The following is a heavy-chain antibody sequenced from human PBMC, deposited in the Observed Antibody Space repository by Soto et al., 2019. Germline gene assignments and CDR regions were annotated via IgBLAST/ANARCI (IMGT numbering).Heavy chain of an antibody. CDR2: IIPIFGTA. D-gene: IGHD2-21*01. CDR3: ARVWGVCYGGNSGAFDI. V-gene: IGHV1-69*13. Sequence: ASVKVSCKASGGPSSSYAISWVRQAPGQGLEWMEGIIPIFGTANYAQKFQGRVTITADESTSTAYMELSSLRSEDTAVYYCARVWGVCYGGNSGAFDIWGQGTMVTVSS. J-gene: IGHJ3*02. CDR1: GGPSSSYA.